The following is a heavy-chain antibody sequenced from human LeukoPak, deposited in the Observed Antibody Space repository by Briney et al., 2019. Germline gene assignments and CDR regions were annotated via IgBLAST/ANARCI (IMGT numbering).Heavy chain of an antibody. D-gene: IGHD4-17*01. CDR2: IIPIFGTA. CDR3: ARGTRTVTTDWFDP. J-gene: IGHJ5*02. V-gene: IGHV1-69*13. Sequence: ASVTVSCKASGGTFSSYAISWVRQAPGQGLEWMGGIIPIFGTANYAQKFQGRVTITADESTSTAYMELSSLRSEDTAVYYCARGTRTVTTDWFDPWGQGTLVTVSS. CDR1: GGTFSSYA.